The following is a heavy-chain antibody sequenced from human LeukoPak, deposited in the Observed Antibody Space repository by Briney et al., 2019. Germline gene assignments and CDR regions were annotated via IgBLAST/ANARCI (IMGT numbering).Heavy chain of an antibody. V-gene: IGHV3-72*01. CDR1: GFTFSSYG. Sequence: GGSLRLSCAASGFTFSSYGMHWVRQAPGKGLEWVGRSRNKANSYTTEYAASVKGRFTMSRDDSKNSLYLQMNSLKTEDTAVYYCARDVTGDSTMVRGEAFDIWGQGTMVTVSS. J-gene: IGHJ3*02. CDR3: ARDVTGDSTMVRGEAFDI. CDR2: SRNKANSYTT. D-gene: IGHD3-10*01.